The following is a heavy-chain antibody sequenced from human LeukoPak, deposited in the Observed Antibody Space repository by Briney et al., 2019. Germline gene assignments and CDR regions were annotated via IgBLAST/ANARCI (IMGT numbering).Heavy chain of an antibody. J-gene: IGHJ6*04. CDR3: AERGITMIGVV. Sequence: GGSLRLSCAAAGFTFSSYDMTWVRHAPGKGLEWVSYISSSGSTTYYVDSVKGRFTISRDNAKNSLYLKSNSLRAEDTAVYYCAERGITMIGVVWGKGTTVTISS. D-gene: IGHD3-10*02. V-gene: IGHV3-48*03. CDR1: GFTFSSYD. CDR2: ISSSGSTT.